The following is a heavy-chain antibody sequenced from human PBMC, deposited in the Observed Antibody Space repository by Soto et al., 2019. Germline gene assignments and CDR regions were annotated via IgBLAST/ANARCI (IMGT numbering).Heavy chain of an antibody. CDR1: GFTFSNTL. CDR3: TTESSYYYDMDV. D-gene: IGHD6-6*01. J-gene: IGHJ6*02. CDR2: IKTNSDGGTT. V-gene: IGHV3-15*07. Sequence: PGGSLRLSCAASGFTFSNTLIHWVRQTPGRGLEWVGRIKTNSDGGTTDYAAPVKGRFTISRDDSENTLYLEIHSLKTEDTAVYYCTTESSYYYDMDVWGQGTTVTVSS.